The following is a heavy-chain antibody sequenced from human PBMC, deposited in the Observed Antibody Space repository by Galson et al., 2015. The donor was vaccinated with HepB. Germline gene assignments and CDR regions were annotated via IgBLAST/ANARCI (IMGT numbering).Heavy chain of an antibody. D-gene: IGHD4-17*01. CDR1: GGTFSSYA. CDR2: IIPIFGTA. J-gene: IGHJ4*02. CDR3: ARDLAMTTVTTGDY. Sequence: SVKVSCKASGGTFSSYAISWVRQAPGQGLEWMGGIIPIFGTANYAQKFPGRVTITADESTSTAYMELGSLRSEDTAVYYCARDLAMTTVTTGDYWGQGTLVTVSS. V-gene: IGHV1-69*13.